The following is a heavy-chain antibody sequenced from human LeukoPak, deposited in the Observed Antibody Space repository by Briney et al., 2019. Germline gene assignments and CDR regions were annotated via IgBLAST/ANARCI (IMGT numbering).Heavy chain of an antibody. Sequence: GWSLRLSCVVSGFTFDSYSMSWVRQAPGKGLEWVANIKQDGSEKYYVDSVKGRFTISRDNTKNSLYLQMNSLGAEDTAVYYCATTRGLDYWGQGTLVTVSS. J-gene: IGHJ4*02. CDR3: ATTRGLDY. CDR1: GFTFDSYS. V-gene: IGHV3-7*01. CDR2: IKQDGSEK. D-gene: IGHD1-1*01.